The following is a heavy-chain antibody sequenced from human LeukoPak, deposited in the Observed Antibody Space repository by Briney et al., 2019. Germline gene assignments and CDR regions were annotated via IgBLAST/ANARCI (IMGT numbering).Heavy chain of an antibody. Sequence: GGSLRLSCSASGFTFSTYNMNWVRQAPGKGLEWVSFIGTSSGAIYYADSVKGRFTVSRDNAKRSLYLQMNSLRDEDTAVYYCARNLDSWGQGALVTVSS. CDR1: GFTFSTYN. J-gene: IGHJ5*01. V-gene: IGHV3-48*02. CDR2: IGTSSGAI. CDR3: ARNLDS.